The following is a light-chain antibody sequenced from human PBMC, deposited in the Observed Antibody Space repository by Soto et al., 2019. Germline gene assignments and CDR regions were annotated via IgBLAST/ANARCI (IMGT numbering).Light chain of an antibody. V-gene: IGKV1-8*01. CDR2: AAS. CDR3: QQYYSPPYT. CDR1: QGISTY. Sequence: AIRMTQSPSSFSASTGDRVTITCRASQGISTYLAWYQQQPGKAPKLLIYAASTLQSGVPSRFSGSGSGTDFTLTISCLQSEDFANYYCQQYYSPPYTFGQGTKVEIK. J-gene: IGKJ2*01.